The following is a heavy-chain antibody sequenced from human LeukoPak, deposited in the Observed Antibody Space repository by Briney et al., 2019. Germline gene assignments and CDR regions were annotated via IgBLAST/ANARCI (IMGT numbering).Heavy chain of an antibody. V-gene: IGHV1-2*06. CDR3: ARVLDESGSELNY. D-gene: IGHD3-3*01. CDR1: GNSFTGHF. CDR2: INPDSGGT. Sequence: ASVKVSCKASGNSFTGHFLHWVRQAPGQGLEWMGRINPDSGGTNYAQRFQGRVTMTRDTSITTAYMELSRVRSDDTAVYYCARVLDESGSELNYWGQGTLVTVSS. J-gene: IGHJ4*02.